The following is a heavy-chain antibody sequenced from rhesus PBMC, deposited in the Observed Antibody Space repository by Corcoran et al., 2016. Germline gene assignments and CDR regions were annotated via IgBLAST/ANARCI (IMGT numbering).Heavy chain of an antibody. J-gene: IGHJ4*01. CDR3: ARDLNSYGSGYFDY. Sequence: QVQLQESGPGVVKPSETLSLTCAVSGGSIRDSYRWSWIRQPPGKGLGWIGYSYGCGTLPSDDPSLKSLVTISKDTSKIQFSLKLRSVTAAHTAVYYCARDLNSYGSGYFDYWGQGVLVTVSS. D-gene: IGHD3-28*01. CDR2: SYGCGTLP. V-gene: IGHV4S10*01. CDR1: GGSIRDSYR.